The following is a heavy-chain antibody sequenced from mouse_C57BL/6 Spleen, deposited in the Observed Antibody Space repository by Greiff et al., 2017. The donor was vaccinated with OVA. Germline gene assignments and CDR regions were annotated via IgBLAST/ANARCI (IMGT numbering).Heavy chain of an antibody. CDR1: GYSITSGYY. V-gene: IGHV3-6*01. CDR3: ASQNYFYGYFDV. J-gene: IGHJ1*03. D-gene: IGHD1-1*01. Sequence: EVQRVESGPGLVKPSQSLSLTCSVTGYSITSGYYWNWIRQFPGNKLEWMGYISYDGSNNYNPSLKNRISITRDTSKNQFFLKLNSVTTEDTATYHCASQNYFYGYFDVWGTGTTVTVSS. CDR2: ISYDGSN.